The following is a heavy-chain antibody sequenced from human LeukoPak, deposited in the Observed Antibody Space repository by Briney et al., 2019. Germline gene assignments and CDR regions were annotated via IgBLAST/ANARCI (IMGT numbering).Heavy chain of an antibody. CDR1: GFTFSSYG. V-gene: IGHV3-23*01. CDR3: AKECGRDYDDRAFDI. CDR2: ISGTGGST. J-gene: IGHJ3*02. Sequence: GRSLRLSCAASGFTFSSYGMHWVRQAPERGLEWVSAISGTGGSTSYADSLKGRFTISRDNSKNTLYLQMSSLTAEDTAVYYCAKECGRDYDDRAFDIWGQGTMVTVSS. D-gene: IGHD3-22*01.